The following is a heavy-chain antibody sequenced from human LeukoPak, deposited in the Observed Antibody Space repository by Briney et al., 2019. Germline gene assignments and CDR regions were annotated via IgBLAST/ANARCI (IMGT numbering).Heavy chain of an antibody. V-gene: IGHV3-23*01. D-gene: IGHD6-13*01. J-gene: IGHJ4*02. CDR1: GFTFDDYA. CDR2: ISGSGGGT. CDR3: AKSGAAAGTFDY. Sequence: GGSLRLSCAASGFTFDDYAMSWVRQAPGKGLEWVSAISGSGGGTYYADSVKGRFTISRDNSKNTLYLQMNSLRAEDTAVYYCAKSGAAAGTFDYWGEGTLVTVSS.